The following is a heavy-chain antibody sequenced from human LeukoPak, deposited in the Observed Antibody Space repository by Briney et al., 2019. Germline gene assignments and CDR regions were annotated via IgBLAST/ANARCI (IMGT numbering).Heavy chain of an antibody. D-gene: IGHD3-10*01. CDR3: ARGVRGPGAFDI. V-gene: IGHV3-53*01. CDR1: GFTVSYNY. CDR2: IYGGGST. J-gene: IGHJ3*02. Sequence: SGGSLRLSCAVSGFTVSYNYMSWVRQAPGKGLEWVSDIYGGGSTYNADSVKGRFTIPRDNSKNTQYLQMNSLRAEHRAVYYCARGVRGPGAFDIWGQGTMVTVSS.